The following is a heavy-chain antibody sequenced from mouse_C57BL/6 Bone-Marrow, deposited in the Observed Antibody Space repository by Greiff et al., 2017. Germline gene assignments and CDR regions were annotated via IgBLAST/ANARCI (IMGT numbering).Heavy chain of an antibody. CDR1: GFTFSSYG. D-gene: IGHD2-1*01. J-gene: IGHJ3*01. CDR3: ARQGNFWFAY. V-gene: IGHV5-6*01. CDR2: ISSGGSYT. Sequence: EVQGVESGGDLVKPGGSLKLSCAASGFTFSSYGMSWVRQTPDKRLEWVATISSGGSYTYYPDSVKGRFTISRDNAKNTLYLQMSSLKSEDTAMYYCARQGNFWFAYWGQGTLVTVSA.